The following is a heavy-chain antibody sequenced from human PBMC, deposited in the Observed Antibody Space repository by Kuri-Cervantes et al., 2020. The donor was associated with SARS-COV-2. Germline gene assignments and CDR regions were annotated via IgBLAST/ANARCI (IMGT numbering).Heavy chain of an antibody. J-gene: IGHJ3*02. CDR2: IYYSGST. V-gene: IGHV4-39*01. D-gene: IGHD2-2*01. CDR1: GGSISSSSYY. CDR3: ARRLEYANAFDI. Sequence: SETLSLTCTVSGGSISSSSYYWGWIRQPPGKGLEWIGSIYYSGSTYYNPSLKSRVTISVDTSENQFSLKLSSVTAADTAVYYCARRLEYANAFDIWGQGTMVTVSS.